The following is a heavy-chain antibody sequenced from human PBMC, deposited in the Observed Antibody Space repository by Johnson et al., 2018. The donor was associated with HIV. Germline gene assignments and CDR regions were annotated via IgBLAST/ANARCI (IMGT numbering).Heavy chain of an antibody. D-gene: IGHD3-22*01. CDR2: ISYDGSNK. CDR1: GFTFSSYA. Sequence: QVQLVESGGGVVQPGRSLRLSCAASGFTFSSYAMHWVRQAPGKGLEWVAVISYDGSNKYYADSVKGRFTISRDNSKNTLYLQMNSLRAEDTAVYYCARENSSGYHDAFDIWGQGTLVTGSS. CDR3: ARENSSGYHDAFDI. J-gene: IGHJ3*02. V-gene: IGHV3-30-3*01.